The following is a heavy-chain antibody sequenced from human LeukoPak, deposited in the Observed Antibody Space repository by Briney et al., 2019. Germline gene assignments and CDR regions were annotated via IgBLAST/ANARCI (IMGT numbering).Heavy chain of an antibody. Sequence: PGGSLRLSCAASGFTFSSYAMHWVRQAPGKGLEWVAVISYDGSNKYYADSVRGRFTISRDNSKNTLYLQMNSLRAEDTAVYYCAKDLGIAAAGSDCWGQGTLVTVSS. J-gene: IGHJ4*02. CDR2: ISYDGSNK. CDR3: AKDLGIAAAGSDC. CDR1: GFTFSSYA. V-gene: IGHV3-30-3*01. D-gene: IGHD6-13*01.